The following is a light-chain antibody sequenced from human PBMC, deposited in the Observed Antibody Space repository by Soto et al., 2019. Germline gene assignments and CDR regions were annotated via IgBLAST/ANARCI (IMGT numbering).Light chain of an antibody. J-gene: IGKJ2*01. CDR1: QGISSW. Sequence: DIQMTQSPSSVSASVGDRVTITCRASQGISSWLAWYQQKPGKAPKLLIYAASSLQSGVPSRFSGSGSGTDFTLTISRLEPEDSAVYYCQHYDSSPPYTFGQGTKLEIK. CDR2: AAS. CDR3: QHYDSSPPYT. V-gene: IGKV1-12*01.